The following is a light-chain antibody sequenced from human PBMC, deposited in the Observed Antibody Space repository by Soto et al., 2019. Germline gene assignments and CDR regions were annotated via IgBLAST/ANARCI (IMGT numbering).Light chain of an antibody. Sequence: QSVLTQPPSASGSPGQSVTISCTGTSSDVGGYNYVSWYHQHPGKAPKLMIYEVSKRPSGVPDRFSGSKSGNTASLTVSGLQAEDEAEYYGSSYAGSNNPYVFGTGTKLTVL. CDR3: SSYAGSNNPYV. CDR2: EVS. J-gene: IGLJ1*01. V-gene: IGLV2-8*01. CDR1: SSDVGGYNY.